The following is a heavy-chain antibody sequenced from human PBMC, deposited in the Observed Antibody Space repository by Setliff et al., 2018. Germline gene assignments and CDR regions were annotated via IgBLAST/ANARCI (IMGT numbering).Heavy chain of an antibody. CDR3: ARAPRLEWILPTFDL. D-gene: IGHD3-3*01. CDR1: DYPFLSYG. Sequence: ASVKVSCKASDYPFLSYGLSWVRQAPGQGLEWLGWISAYTGNADYAQNLQGRLTMTTDTSTNTAYMELRSLTSDDTAIYYCARAPRLEWILPTFDLWGQGAPVTVSS. J-gene: IGHJ4*02. V-gene: IGHV1-18*01. CDR2: ISAYTGNA.